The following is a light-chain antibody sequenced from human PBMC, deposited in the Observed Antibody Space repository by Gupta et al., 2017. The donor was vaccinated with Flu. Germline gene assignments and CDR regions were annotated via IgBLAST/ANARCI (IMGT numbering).Light chain of an antibody. CDR2: GAS. CDR1: QSVSSN. J-gene: IGKJ2*01. Sequence: ELVITQSPATLSVSPGERAALSCRASQSVSSNLAWYQQKPGQAPRLLIYGASSRATGIPARFSGGGSGTEYTLTISSLQSEDFAVYYCQQYNNWPPYTFGQGTKLEIK. V-gene: IGKV3-15*01. CDR3: QQYNNWPPYT.